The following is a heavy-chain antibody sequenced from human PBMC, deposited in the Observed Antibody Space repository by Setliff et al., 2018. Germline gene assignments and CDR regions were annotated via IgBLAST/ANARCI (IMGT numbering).Heavy chain of an antibody. CDR2: IYHSGST. V-gene: IGHV4-38-2*02. CDR1: GYSISSGYY. D-gene: IGHD3-3*01. Sequence: PSETLSLTCTVSGYSISSGYYWGWIRQPPGKGLEWIGSIYHSGSTYYNPSLKSRVTISVDTSKNQFSLKLSSVTAADTAVYYCARESRATYNFWSGYYSTDASDIWGQGTMVTVSS. CDR3: ARESRATYNFWSGYYSTDASDI. J-gene: IGHJ3*02.